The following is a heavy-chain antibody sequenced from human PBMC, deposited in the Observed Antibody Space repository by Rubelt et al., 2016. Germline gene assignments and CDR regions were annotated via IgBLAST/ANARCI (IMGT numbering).Heavy chain of an antibody. V-gene: IGHV5-10-1*03. CDR3: ARSGADAFDI. Sequence: EVQLVQSGAEVKKPGESLRISCKGSGYSFTSYWISWVRQMPGKGLEWMGRIDPSDSFATDSPSFQGHVTISACKSISTAYLQWSSLKASDTAMYYCARSGADAFDIWGQGTLVTVSS. J-gene: IGHJ4*02. CDR1: GYSFTSYW. CDR2: IDPSDSFA. D-gene: IGHD3-10*01.